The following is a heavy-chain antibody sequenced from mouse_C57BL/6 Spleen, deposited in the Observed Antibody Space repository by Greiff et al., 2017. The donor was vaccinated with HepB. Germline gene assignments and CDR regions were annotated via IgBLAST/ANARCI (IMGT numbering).Heavy chain of an antibody. J-gene: IGHJ2*01. D-gene: IGHD3-3*01. V-gene: IGHV14-4*01. CDR2: IDPENGDT. CDR3: TTKGDDY. CDR1: GFNIKDDY. Sequence: EVQLQQSGAELVRPGASVKLSCTASGFNIKDDYMHWVKQRPEQGLEWIGWIDPENGDTEYASKFQGKATITADTSSNTAYLQLSSLTSEDTAVYSCTTKGDDYWGQGTTLTVSS.